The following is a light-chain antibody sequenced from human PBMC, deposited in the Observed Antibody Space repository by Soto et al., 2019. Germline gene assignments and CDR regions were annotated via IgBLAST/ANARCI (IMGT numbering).Light chain of an antibody. CDR1: QDIASY. J-gene: IGKJ2*01. Sequence: IQLTQSPSSLSASIGDRVTITCRASQDIASYLAWYQQKPGNAPNLLIYAASTLHSGVPSRFSGSGSGTAFTLTIRSLQPEDFVTYYCQQLNVNLLFGQGTKLEIK. CDR3: QQLNVNLL. V-gene: IGKV1-9*01. CDR2: AAS.